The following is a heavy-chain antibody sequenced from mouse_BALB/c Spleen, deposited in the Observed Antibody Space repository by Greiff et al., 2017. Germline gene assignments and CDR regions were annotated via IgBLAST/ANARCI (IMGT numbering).Heavy chain of an antibody. CDR2: IYPGDGDT. V-gene: IGHV1-80*01. J-gene: IGHJ4*01. D-gene: IGHD2-3*01. Sequence: VQLQQSGAELVRPGSSVKISCKASGYAFSSYWMNWVKQRPGQGLEWIGQIYPGDGDTNYNGKFKGKATLTADKSSSTAYMQLSSLTSEDSAVYFCARSEDGYPRGYWGQGTSVTVSS. CDR3: ARSEDGYPRGY. CDR1: GYAFSSYW.